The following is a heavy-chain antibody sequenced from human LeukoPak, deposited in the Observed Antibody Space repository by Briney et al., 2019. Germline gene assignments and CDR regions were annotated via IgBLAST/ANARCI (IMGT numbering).Heavy chain of an antibody. CDR1: GGTFSSYA. Sequence: PGASVKVSCKASGGTFSSYAISWVRQAPGQGLEWMGGIIPIFGTANYAQKFQGRVTITADESTSTAYMELSSLRSEDTAVYYCARGVVVVPAAPNWFDPWGQGTLVTVSS. J-gene: IGHJ5*02. CDR2: IIPIFGTA. V-gene: IGHV1-69*01. CDR3: ARGVVVVPAAPNWFDP. D-gene: IGHD2-2*01.